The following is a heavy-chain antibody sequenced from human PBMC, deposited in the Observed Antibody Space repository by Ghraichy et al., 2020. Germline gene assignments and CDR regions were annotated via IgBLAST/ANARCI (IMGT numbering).Heavy chain of an antibody. Sequence: GGSLRLSCAASGFTFSSYAMSWVRQAPGKGLEWVSAISGSGGSAYYTDSVRGRFTISRDNSKNTLYLQMNSLRAEDTAVYYCAKDTDGSGSYPYYFDYWGQGTLVTVSS. CDR2: ISGSGGSA. CDR1: GFTFSSYA. CDR3: AKDTDGSGSYPYYFDY. D-gene: IGHD3-10*01. J-gene: IGHJ4*02. V-gene: IGHV3-23*01.